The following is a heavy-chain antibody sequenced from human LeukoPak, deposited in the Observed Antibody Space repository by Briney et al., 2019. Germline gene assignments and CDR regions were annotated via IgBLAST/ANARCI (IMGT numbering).Heavy chain of an antibody. J-gene: IGHJ4*02. Sequence: GGSLRLSCAGSGFTLSSYAMSWVRQAPGKGLEWVSYISFSVNTKYYGDSVKGRFTISRDNAKNSLYLHMDSLRAEDTAVYYCARGAYSSGWAYFDHWGQGTLVTVSS. CDR2: ISFSVNTK. D-gene: IGHD6-19*01. CDR3: ARGAYSSGWAYFDH. V-gene: IGHV3-48*04. CDR1: GFTLSSYA.